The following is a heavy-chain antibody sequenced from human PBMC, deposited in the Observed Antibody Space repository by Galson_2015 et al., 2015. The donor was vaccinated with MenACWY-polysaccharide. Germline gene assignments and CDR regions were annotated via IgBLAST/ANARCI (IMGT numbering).Heavy chain of an antibody. J-gene: IGHJ4*02. D-gene: IGHD3-22*01. CDR1: GFTFSNYA. V-gene: IGHV3-23*01. CDR2: IGGSGGST. Sequence: SLRLSCAASGFTFSNYAMSWVRRAPGKGLEWVSSIGGSGGSTYYADSVKGRFTISRDNSKNTLYLQMNSLRAEDTAVYYCAKRSERYYYDTSGYYPFDYWGQGTLVTVSS. CDR3: AKRSERYYYDTSGYYPFDY.